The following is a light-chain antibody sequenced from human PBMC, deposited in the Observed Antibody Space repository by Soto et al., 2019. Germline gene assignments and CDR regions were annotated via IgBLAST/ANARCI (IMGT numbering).Light chain of an antibody. Sequence: IQMTQSPSSLSAAVGDRVTITCRASQGIRSDLGWYQQKPGKAPRLLIFRASSLQSGVPSRFSGSGSGTDFTHTISSLQPEDFATYYCLQDYNYPWTFGQGTKVEIK. V-gene: IGKV1-6*01. J-gene: IGKJ1*01. CDR2: RAS. CDR3: LQDYNYPWT. CDR1: QGIRSD.